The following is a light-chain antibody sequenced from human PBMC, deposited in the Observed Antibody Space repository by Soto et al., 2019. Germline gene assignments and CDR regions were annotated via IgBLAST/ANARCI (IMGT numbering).Light chain of an antibody. Sequence: DIVMTQSPVSLPVTPGESASISCRSSQTLLYRNGNNYLNWYLQKPGQSPQLLIFLASTRASGVPDRISSSGSGTDFTLRISRVEAEDVGVYYCMQALQSPATFGGGTKVEIK. CDR2: LAS. CDR1: QTLLYRNGNNY. V-gene: IGKV2-28*01. J-gene: IGKJ4*01. CDR3: MQALQSPAT.